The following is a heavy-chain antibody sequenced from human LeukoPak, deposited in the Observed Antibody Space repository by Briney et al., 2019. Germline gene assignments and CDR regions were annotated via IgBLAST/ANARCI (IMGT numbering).Heavy chain of an antibody. D-gene: IGHD3-9*01. V-gene: IGHV3-15*01. Sequence: GGSLRLSCAASGFTFSNAWISWVRQAPGKGLEWVGRIKSKTDGGTTDYAAPVEGRFTISRDDSKNTLYLQMNSLKTEDTAVYYCTTGKYYDILTGYYGPDYWGQGTLVTVSS. CDR3: TTGKYYDILTGYYGPDY. J-gene: IGHJ4*02. CDR1: GFTFSNAW. CDR2: IKSKTDGGTT.